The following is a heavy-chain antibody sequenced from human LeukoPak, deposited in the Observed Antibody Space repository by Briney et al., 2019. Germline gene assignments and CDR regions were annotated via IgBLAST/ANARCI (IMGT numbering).Heavy chain of an antibody. CDR3: ARQQYTYYDFWSGYPPRGWFDP. Sequence: RGESLKISCKGSGYSFTSYWIGWVRQMPGKGLEWMGIIYPGDSDTRYSPSFQGQVTISADKSISTAYLQWSSLKASDTAMYYCARQQYTYYDFWSGYPPRGWFDPWGQGTLVTVSS. D-gene: IGHD3-3*01. V-gene: IGHV5-51*01. CDR2: IYPGDSDT. CDR1: GYSFTSYW. J-gene: IGHJ5*02.